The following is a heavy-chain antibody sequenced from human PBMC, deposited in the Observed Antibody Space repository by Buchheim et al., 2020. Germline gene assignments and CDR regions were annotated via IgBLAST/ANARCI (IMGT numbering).Heavy chain of an antibody. Sequence: QQQLQESGPGLVKPSETLSLTCTVSGGSVSSGSYYWSWIRQPPGKGLEWIGYIYYSGSPNYNPSLKSRVTISVDTSKNQFSLKLSSVTAADTAVYYCARAIVVVPAAADYYYMDVWGKGTT. CDR1: GGSVSSGSYY. CDR2: IYYSGSP. V-gene: IGHV4-61*01. J-gene: IGHJ6*03. D-gene: IGHD2-2*01. CDR3: ARAIVVVPAAADYYYMDV.